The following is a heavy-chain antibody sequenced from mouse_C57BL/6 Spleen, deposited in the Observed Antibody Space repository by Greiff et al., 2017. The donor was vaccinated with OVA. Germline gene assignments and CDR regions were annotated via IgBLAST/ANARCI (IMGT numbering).Heavy chain of an antibody. Sequence: VQLQQPGAELVRPGSSVKLSCKASGYTFTSYWMDWVKQRPGQGLEWIGNIYPSDSETHYHQKFKDKATLTVDKSSSTAYMQLSRLTSEDSAVYYGERGGRYYGSATNDYWGQGTTLTGSS. V-gene: IGHV1-61*01. CDR3: ERGGRYYGSATNDY. CDR2: IYPSDSET. J-gene: IGHJ2*01. CDR1: GYTFTSYW. D-gene: IGHD1-1*01.